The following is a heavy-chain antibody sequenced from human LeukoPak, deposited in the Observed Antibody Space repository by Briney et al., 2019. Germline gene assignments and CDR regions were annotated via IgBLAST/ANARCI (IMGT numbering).Heavy chain of an antibody. Sequence: QPGGSLRLSCAASGFTVSSSYMNWVRQAPGKGLEWVSVIYTGGSTYYADSVKGRFTISRDNSKNTLYLQMNSLRAEDTVVYYCARDANKKNYFDCWGQGTLVTVSS. V-gene: IGHV3-53*01. CDR2: IYTGGST. D-gene: IGHD2/OR15-2a*01. CDR1: GFTVSSSY. CDR3: ARDANKKNYFDC. J-gene: IGHJ4*02.